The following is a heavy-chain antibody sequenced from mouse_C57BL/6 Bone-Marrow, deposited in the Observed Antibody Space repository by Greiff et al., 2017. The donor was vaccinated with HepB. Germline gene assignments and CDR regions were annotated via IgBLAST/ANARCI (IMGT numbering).Heavy chain of an antibody. CDR2: INPNNGGT. D-gene: IGHD1-1*01. CDR3: ARHYGSWGYAMDY. V-gene: IGHV1-18*01. CDR1: GYTFTDYN. Sequence: EVQLQQSGPELVKPGASVKIPCKASGYTFTDYNMDWVKQSHGKSLEWIGDINPNNGGTIYNQKFKGKATLTVDKSSSTAYMELRSLTSEDTAVYYCARHYGSWGYAMDYWGQGTSVTVSS. J-gene: IGHJ4*01.